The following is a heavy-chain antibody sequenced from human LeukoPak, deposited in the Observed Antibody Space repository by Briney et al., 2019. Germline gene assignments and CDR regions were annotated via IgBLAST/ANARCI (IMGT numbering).Heavy chain of an antibody. D-gene: IGHD3-22*01. CDR3: ARDYDSSGYLDY. CDR1: GFTFDDYA. V-gene: IGHV3-9*01. Sequence: PGRSLRLSCAASGFTFDDYAMHWVRQAPGKGLEWVSGISWNSGSIGYADSVKGRFTISRDNAKNSLYLQMNSLRAEDAAVYYCARDYDSSGYLDYWGQGTLVTVSS. CDR2: ISWNSGSI. J-gene: IGHJ4*02.